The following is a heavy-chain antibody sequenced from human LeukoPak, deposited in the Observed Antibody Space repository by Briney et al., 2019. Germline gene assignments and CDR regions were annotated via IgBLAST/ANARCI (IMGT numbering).Heavy chain of an antibody. CDR2: IWYDGSNK. Sequence: TGGSLRLSCAASGFSFSNYGMHWVRQAPGKGLEWVAVIWYDGSNKYYADSVKGRFTISRDNSKNTLYLQMNSLRAEDTAVYYCAKDAAGPEYWGQGTLVTVSS. J-gene: IGHJ4*02. CDR1: GFSFSNYG. D-gene: IGHD6-13*01. V-gene: IGHV3-30*02. CDR3: AKDAAGPEY.